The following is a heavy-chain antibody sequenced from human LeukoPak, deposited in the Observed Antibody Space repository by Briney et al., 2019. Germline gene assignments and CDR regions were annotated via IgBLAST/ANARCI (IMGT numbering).Heavy chain of an antibody. J-gene: IGHJ4*02. V-gene: IGHV3-53*01. CDR2: IYSDGST. D-gene: IGHD5-12*01. CDR3: TRVVVLSGYDYSHY. CDR1: GFIVSSNY. Sequence: GGSLRHSCAASGFIVSSNYMSWVRQTPKKGLEWVSIIYSDGSTYYVDSVKGRFTISRHNSKNTLYLQMNSLRAEDTAVYYCTRVVVLSGYDYSHYCGQGTLVTVSS.